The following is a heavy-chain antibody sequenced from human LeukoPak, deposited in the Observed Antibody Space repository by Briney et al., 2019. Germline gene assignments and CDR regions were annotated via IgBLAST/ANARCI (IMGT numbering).Heavy chain of an antibody. Sequence: GGSLRLSCAASGFTFSSYAMSWVRQAPGKGLEWVSPISGSGGSTYYADSVKGRFTISRDNSKNTLYLQMNSLRAEDSALYYCAKDYDFWSGYCDYWGQGTLVTVSS. D-gene: IGHD3-3*01. CDR2: ISGSGGST. CDR3: AKDYDFWSGYCDY. J-gene: IGHJ4*02. V-gene: IGHV3-23*01. CDR1: GFTFSSYA.